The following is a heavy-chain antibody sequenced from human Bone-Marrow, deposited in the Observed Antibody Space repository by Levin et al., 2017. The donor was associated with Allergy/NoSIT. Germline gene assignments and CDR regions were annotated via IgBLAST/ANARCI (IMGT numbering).Heavy chain of an antibody. Sequence: SGPTLVKPTQTLTLTCSFSGFSINTTGVGVGWIRQPPGKALEFLALNYWDDDKRYSPSLKSRVSVTKDTSKNQVVLTMTGLDSLDTATYYCAYRRWAAAPFDYWGQGILVTVSA. CDR3: AYRRWAAAPFDY. V-gene: IGHV2-5*02. CDR1: GFSINTTGVG. CDR2: NYWDDDK. D-gene: IGHD6-13*01. J-gene: IGHJ4*02.